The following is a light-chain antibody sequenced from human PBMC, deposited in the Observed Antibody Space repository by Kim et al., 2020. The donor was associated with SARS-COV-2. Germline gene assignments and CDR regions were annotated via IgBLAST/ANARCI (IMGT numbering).Light chain of an antibody. CDR2: SAS. CDR3: EQYHRYPPA. CDR1: QDISSH. Sequence: APTVDRVTITVRASQDISSHLAWYQQKPGKATKHLIYSASTLQTGVPSRFSGSGSGTDFTLTITYLQSEDFATYYCEQYHRYPPAFGGGTKVDIK. J-gene: IGKJ4*01. V-gene: IGKV1-8*01.